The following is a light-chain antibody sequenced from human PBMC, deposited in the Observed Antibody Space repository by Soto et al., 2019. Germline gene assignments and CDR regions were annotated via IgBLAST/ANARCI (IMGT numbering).Light chain of an antibody. Sequence: QSVLTQPPSVSGAPGQRVTISCTGSSSNIGAGYYVHWYQQLPGTAPKLLIYGNSNRPSGVPDRFSCSKSGTSASLAITGLQAEEEAAYYCRSYDSSLSGLVFGTGTKVTVL. J-gene: IGLJ1*01. CDR2: GNS. V-gene: IGLV1-40*01. CDR3: RSYDSSLSGLV. CDR1: SSNIGAGYY.